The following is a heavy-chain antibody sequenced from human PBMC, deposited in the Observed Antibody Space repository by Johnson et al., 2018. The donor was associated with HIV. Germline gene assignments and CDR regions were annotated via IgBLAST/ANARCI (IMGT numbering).Heavy chain of an antibody. D-gene: IGHD2-2*01. CDR1: GFTFSSYA. CDR2: ISYDGSNK. J-gene: IGHJ3*02. CDR3: ARDGGDCSSTSCLGSPGVYDTSHAFDI. V-gene: IGHV3-30-3*01. Sequence: QVQLVESGGGVVQPGRSLRLSCAASGFTFSSYAMHWVRQAPGKGLEWVAVISYDGSNKYYADSVKGRFTISRDNSKHTLYLQMNSLRAEDTAVYYCARDGGDCSSTSCLGSPGVYDTSHAFDIWGQGTMVTVSS.